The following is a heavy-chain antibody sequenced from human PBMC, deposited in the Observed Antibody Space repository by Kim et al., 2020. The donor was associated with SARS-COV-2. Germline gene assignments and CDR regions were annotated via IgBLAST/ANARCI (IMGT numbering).Heavy chain of an antibody. J-gene: IGHJ5*02. CDR2: INAGTANT. CDR3: ARGGGHLQFLEWLLGYFDL. V-gene: IGHV1-3*01. CDR1: GYSFTTYA. D-gene: IGHD3-3*01. Sequence: ASVKVSCKTSGYSFTTYALHWVRQAPGQRLEWMGWINAGTANTEYSQKFQGRVTITRDTSASTAYMELSSLRSEDTAVYYCARGGGHLQFLEWLLGYFDLWGPGTLVTVSS.